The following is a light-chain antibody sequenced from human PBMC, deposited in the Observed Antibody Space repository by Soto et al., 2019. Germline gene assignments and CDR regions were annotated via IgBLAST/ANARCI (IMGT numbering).Light chain of an antibody. V-gene: IGKV1-9*01. CDR1: HDISTF. CDR2: EAS. CDR3: QQYYSYPPT. Sequence: DIQLTQSPSLLSASLGDRVTITCRASHDISTFLAWYQQKPGKAPKLLIYEASTLQSGVPSRFSGSGSGTEFTLTISSLQPEDFVTDYCQQYYSYPPTFGQGTRLEIK. J-gene: IGKJ5*01.